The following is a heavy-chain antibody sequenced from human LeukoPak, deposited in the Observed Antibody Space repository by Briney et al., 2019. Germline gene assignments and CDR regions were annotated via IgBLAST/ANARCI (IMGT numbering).Heavy chain of an antibody. V-gene: IGHV4-31*03. CDR3: ARSISLDPPHY. CDR2: IYYSGST. Sequence: SETLSLTCTVSGGSISSGGYYWSWIRQHPGKGLEWIGYIYYSGSTYYNPSLKSRVTISVDTSKNQFSLKLGSVTAADTAVYYCARSISLDPPHYWGQGTLVTVSS. CDR1: GGSISSGGYY. D-gene: IGHD3/OR15-3a*01. J-gene: IGHJ4*02.